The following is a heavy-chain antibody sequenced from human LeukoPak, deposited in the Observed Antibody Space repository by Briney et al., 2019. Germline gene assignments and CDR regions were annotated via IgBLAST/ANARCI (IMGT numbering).Heavy chain of an antibody. D-gene: IGHD5-18*01. V-gene: IGHV1-2*02. CDR2: INPNSGGT. Sequence: ASVKVSCKASGYTFTGYYMHWVRQAPGQGLEWMGWINPNSGGTNYAQKFQGRVTMTSDTSISTAYMELSRLRSDDTAVYYCARGGGYSYGFAVGYYMDVWGKGTTVTVSS. CDR3: ARGGGYSYGFAVGYYMDV. CDR1: GYTFTGYY. J-gene: IGHJ6*03.